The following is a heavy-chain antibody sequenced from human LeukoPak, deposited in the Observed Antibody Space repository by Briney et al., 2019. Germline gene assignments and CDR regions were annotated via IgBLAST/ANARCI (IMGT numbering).Heavy chain of an antibody. D-gene: IGHD1-26*01. J-gene: IGHJ4*02. CDR1: GFTFSSYG. Sequence: GGSLSLSCAASGFTFSSYGMHWVRMPPGKGLGWVAFIRYDGSKKYYADSVKGRLTITRDNSKNTLYLQMISLRAEATAVYYCAKAVSGCELPTHFDYWGQGTLVTVSS. CDR2: IRYDGSKK. V-gene: IGHV3-30*02. CDR3: AKAVSGCELPTHFDY.